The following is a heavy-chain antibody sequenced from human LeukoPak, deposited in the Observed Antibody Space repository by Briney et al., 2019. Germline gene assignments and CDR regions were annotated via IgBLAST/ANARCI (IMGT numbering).Heavy chain of an antibody. CDR2: IKQDGSEK. CDR3: ARVHSSSWYALGYYYYYYMDV. D-gene: IGHD6-13*01. Sequence: GGSLRLSCAASGFTFSSYWMSWVRQAPGKGLEWVANIKQDGSEKYYVDSVKGRFTISRDNAKNSLYLQMNSLRAEDTAVYYCARVHSSSWYALGYYYYYYMDVWGKGTTVTISS. CDR1: GFTFSSYW. V-gene: IGHV3-7*01. J-gene: IGHJ6*03.